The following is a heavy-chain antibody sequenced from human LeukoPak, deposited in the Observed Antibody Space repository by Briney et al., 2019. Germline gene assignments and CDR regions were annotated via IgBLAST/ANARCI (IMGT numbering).Heavy chain of an antibody. CDR3: ARLGREDIVVVPAAGLDY. CDR2: IYYSGST. CDR1: GGSISSYY. D-gene: IGHD2-2*01. Sequence: SETLSLTCTVSGGSISSYYWSWIRQPPGKGLEWIGYIYYSGSTNYNPSLKSRVTISVDTSKNQFSLKLSSVTAADTAVYYCARLGREDIVVVPAAGLDYWGQGTLVTVSS. J-gene: IGHJ4*02. V-gene: IGHV4-59*08.